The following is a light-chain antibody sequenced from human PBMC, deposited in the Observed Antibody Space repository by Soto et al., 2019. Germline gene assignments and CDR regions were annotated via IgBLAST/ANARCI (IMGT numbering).Light chain of an antibody. J-gene: IGLJ1*01. CDR1: IGDVADYKY. CDR2: DVS. Sequence: QSVLTQPASVSGSPGQSITISCTGTIGDVADYKYVSWYQQHPGTAPKLIIYDVSNRPSGVSNRFSGSKSGSTASLTISGLQAEDEADYYCSAYTTSSTLYVXGTGTTVTV. CDR3: SAYTTSSTLYV. V-gene: IGLV2-14*03.